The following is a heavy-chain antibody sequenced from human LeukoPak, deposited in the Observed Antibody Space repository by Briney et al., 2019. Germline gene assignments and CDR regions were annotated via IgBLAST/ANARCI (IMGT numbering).Heavy chain of an antibody. D-gene: IGHD3-3*01. J-gene: IGHJ4*02. Sequence: ASVTVSCKVSGNSLSELSIQWVRQAPGKGLECMGGFDPEEAKMVYAQNFQGRVTMTEDTSTQTAYMELSGLTDDDTAVYYCTTRSGDFWSGFVNWGQGSLVTVSS. CDR1: GNSLSELS. V-gene: IGHV1-24*01. CDR2: FDPEEAKM. CDR3: TTRSGDFWSGFVN.